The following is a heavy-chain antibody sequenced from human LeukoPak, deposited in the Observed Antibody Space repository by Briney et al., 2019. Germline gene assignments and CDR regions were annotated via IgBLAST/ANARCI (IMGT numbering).Heavy chain of an antibody. Sequence: GGSLRLSCAASGFTFNRFAMSWVRQAPGKGLEWVSSITGSGDRTFYADSVKGRFTISRDNSKNTLYLQMNSLRAEDTAVYYCAKEHMAAAVYYFDCWGQGTLVSVSS. CDR3: AKEHMAAAVYYFDC. D-gene: IGHD6-13*01. V-gene: IGHV3-23*01. CDR1: GFTFNRFA. J-gene: IGHJ4*02. CDR2: ITGSGDRT.